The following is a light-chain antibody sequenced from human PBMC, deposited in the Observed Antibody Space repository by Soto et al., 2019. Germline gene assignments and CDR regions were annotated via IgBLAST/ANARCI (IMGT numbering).Light chain of an antibody. CDR3: QQYGSSSYT. Sequence: EIVSTQSPGTLSLSPGERATLSCRASQSVHRSYLAWYQHKPGQAPRLLIYGASSRATGIPDRFSGSGSGTGFTLTISRLEPEDFAVYYCQQYGSSSYTFGQGTRLEIK. CDR2: GAS. J-gene: IGKJ5*01. CDR1: QSVHRSY. V-gene: IGKV3-20*01.